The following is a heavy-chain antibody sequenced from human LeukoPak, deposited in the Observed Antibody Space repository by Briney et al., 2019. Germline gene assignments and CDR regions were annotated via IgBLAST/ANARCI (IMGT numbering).Heavy chain of an antibody. J-gene: IGHJ6*02. V-gene: IGHV3-73*01. CDR2: IRSKANSYAA. CDR1: GFAFSGSA. D-gene: IGHD2-15*01. CDR3: TASLKTYCSGGKCHSDYYYYGMDV. Sequence: GGSLRLSCAASGFAFSGSAIHWVRQASGKGLEWVGRIRSKANSYAAAYAASVEGRFTISRDDSKSTAFLQMNALKTEDSAVYYCTASLKTYCSGGKCHSDYYYYGMDVWGQGTTATVSS.